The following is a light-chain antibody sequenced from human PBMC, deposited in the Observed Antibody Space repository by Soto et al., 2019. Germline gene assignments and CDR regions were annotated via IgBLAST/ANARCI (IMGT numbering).Light chain of an antibody. CDR2: SDN. Sequence: QSVLTQPPSVSGAPGQTVTISCTGSNSNVGGGYDVNWYQQLPGTAPKLLIYSDNQRPSGVPDRFSGSKSGTSASLAISGLQSEDEADYYCEAWDDSLSGRVFGGGSKLTVL. CDR3: EAWDDSLSGRV. CDR1: NSNVGGGYD. V-gene: IGLV1-44*01. J-gene: IGLJ3*02.